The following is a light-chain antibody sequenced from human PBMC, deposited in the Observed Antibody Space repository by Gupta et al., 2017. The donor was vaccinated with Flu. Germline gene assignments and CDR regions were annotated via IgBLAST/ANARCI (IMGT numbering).Light chain of an antibody. CDR1: QGISNS. V-gene: IGKV1-16*02. CDR3: RQENNFPKT. CDR2: GAS. Sequence: DIQMTQSPSSLSASVGDRVTITCRASQGISNSLAWFQQRPGKAPKSLIYGASSVQSGVPSKFIGSGSETNFTLTISNLQPEDFATYFCRQENNFPKTFGEGTKVEIK. J-gene: IGKJ4*01.